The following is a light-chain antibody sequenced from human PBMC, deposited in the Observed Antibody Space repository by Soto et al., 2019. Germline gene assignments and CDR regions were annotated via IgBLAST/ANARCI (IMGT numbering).Light chain of an antibody. CDR1: QSVSSY. V-gene: IGKV3-11*01. Sequence: EIVLTQSPATLSLSPGERATLSCRASQSVSSYFASYHQKPAHAPRLLIYDASYSTTTIPARCSSSGSCTAFSLTISSLEPEDFSVYYCQQRSSWPPALTFGGGTKVEIK. CDR3: QQRSSWPPALT. CDR2: DAS. J-gene: IGKJ4*01.